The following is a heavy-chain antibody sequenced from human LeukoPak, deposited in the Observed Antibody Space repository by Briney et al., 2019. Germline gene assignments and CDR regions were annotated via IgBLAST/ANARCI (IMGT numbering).Heavy chain of an antibody. CDR3: ARSAGHFDY. CDR1: GDSVSSKNAA. J-gene: IGHJ4*02. CDR2: TYYRSKWYN. Sequence: SQTLSLTCAISGDSVSSKNAAWNWIRQSPSRGLEWLGRTYYRSKWYNDYTLSVKSRITIKSDTSKNQFSLQLNSVTPEDMAVYYCARSAGHFDYWGQGTLVTVSS. V-gene: IGHV6-1*01.